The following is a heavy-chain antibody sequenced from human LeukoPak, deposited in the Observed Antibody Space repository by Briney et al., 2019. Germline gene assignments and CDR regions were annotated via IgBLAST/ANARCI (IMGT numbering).Heavy chain of an antibody. V-gene: IGHV1-69*13. J-gene: IGHJ4*02. CDR3: ARESGYGFDY. D-gene: IGHD5-12*01. CDR1: GGTFSSYA. Sequence: ASVKVSCKTSGGTFSSYAIGWVRQAPGQGLEWMGGIIPIFGTANYAQKFQGRVTITADESTSTAYMELSSLRSEDTAVYYCARESGYGFDYWGQGTLVTVSS. CDR2: IIPIFGTA.